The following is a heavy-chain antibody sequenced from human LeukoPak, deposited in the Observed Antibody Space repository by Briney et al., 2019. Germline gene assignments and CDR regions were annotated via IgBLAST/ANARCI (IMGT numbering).Heavy chain of an antibody. CDR1: GGSISSSTYY. V-gene: IGHV4-39*07. CDR2: IYYDGTT. Sequence: SETLSLACSVSGGSISSSTYYWGWIRQPPGKGLEWIATIYYDGTTYNSPSLKSRVSTSVDTSTNRFSLKLSSVTAADTAVYYCVRVVPLIGYCSDTSCPNWFDPWGQGILVTVSS. CDR3: VRVVPLIGYCSDTSCPNWFDP. J-gene: IGHJ5*02. D-gene: IGHD2-2*01.